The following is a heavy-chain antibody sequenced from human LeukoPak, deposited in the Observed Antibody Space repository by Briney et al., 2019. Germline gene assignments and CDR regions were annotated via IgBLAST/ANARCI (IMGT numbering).Heavy chain of an antibody. V-gene: IGHV3-21*06. Sequence: GGSLRLSCVASGFTFSSYSMNWVRQAPGKGLEWVSSISSSSSYIYYADSVKGRFTISRDNAKNSLYLQMNSLRAEDTAVYYCARVRVVTAWFDYWGQGTLVTVSS. J-gene: IGHJ4*02. CDR1: GFTFSSYS. CDR3: ARVRVVTAWFDY. D-gene: IGHD2-21*02. CDR2: ISSSSSYI.